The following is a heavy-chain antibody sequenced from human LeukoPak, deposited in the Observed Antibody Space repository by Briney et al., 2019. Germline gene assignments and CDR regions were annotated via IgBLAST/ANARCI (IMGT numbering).Heavy chain of an antibody. D-gene: IGHD5-12*01. CDR1: GFSFNSYA. CDR3: AKGGYDYIEVAYFDF. CDR2: IIASSGAT. J-gene: IGHJ4*02. V-gene: IGHV3-23*01. Sequence: PGGSLRLSCAASGFSFNSYAMSWVRQAPGKGLEWVSIIIASSGATLYADSVKGLFTISRDTSKNTLYLQLNSLRLEDTAVYYCAKGGYDYIEVAYFDFWGQGTLVTVSS.